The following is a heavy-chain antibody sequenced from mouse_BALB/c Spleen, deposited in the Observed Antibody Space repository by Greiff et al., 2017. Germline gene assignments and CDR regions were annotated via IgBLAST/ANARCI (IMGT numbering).Heavy chain of an antibody. J-gene: IGHJ2*01. CDR1: GFNIKDTY. D-gene: IGHD1-1*01. CDR3: ARDYGSSYYFDY. Sequence: EVQRVESGAELVKPGASVKLSCTASGFNIKDTYMHWVKQRPEQGLEWIGRIDPANGNTKYDPKFQGKATITADTSSNTAYLLLSSLTSEDTAVYYCARDYGSSYYFDYWGQGTTLTVSS. V-gene: IGHV14-3*02. CDR2: IDPANGNT.